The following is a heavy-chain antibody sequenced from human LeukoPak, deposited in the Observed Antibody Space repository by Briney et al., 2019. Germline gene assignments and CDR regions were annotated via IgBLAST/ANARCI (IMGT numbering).Heavy chain of an antibody. V-gene: IGHV3-30-3*01. CDR3: AASLDGTNLGDAFDI. J-gene: IGHJ3*02. Sequence: GGSLRLSCEASGFTFSAYAMTWVRQAPGKGLEWVAVISYDGSNKYYADSVKGRFTISRDNSKNTLYLQMNSLRAEDTAVYYCAASLDGTNLGDAFDIWGQGTMVTVSS. CDR1: GFTFSAYA. D-gene: IGHD3-16*01. CDR2: ISYDGSNK.